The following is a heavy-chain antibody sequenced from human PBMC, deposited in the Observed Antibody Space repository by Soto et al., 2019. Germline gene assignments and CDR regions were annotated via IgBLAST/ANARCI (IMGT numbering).Heavy chain of an antibody. V-gene: IGHV3-33*01. D-gene: IGHD6-19*01. CDR3: ARGPQIEVAGNWFDY. J-gene: IGHJ4*02. Sequence: YLGVSSAETGFTFGSYGLHWVRQSPFKGLEWVAVIWYDGSNKYYAESVQGRFTISRDNSKNTLYLQMNSLRAEDTAVYYFARGPQIEVAGNWFDYWGQGTMVPVSS. CDR1: GFTFGSYG. CDR2: IWYDGSNK.